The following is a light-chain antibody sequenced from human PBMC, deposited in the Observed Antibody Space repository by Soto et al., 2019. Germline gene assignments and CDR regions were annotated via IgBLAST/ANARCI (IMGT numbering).Light chain of an antibody. J-gene: IGKJ1*01. CDR1: QSISSSS. V-gene: IGKV3-20*01. CDR3: QQYDNSPQT. Sequence: EIVLTQSPGTLSLSPGEGATLSCRASQSISSSSLAWYQQKPGQAPRLLIYGASSRATRIPDRFSGSGSEKDFTLTINRLEPEDFAVYYCQQYDNSPQTFGPGTKVEIK. CDR2: GAS.